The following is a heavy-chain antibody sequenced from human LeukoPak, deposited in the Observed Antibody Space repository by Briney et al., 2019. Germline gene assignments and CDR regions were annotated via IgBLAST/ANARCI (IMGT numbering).Heavy chain of an antibody. D-gene: IGHD6-13*01. CDR1: GFVFSSYG. CDR2: ISSSSSTI. Sequence: GGSLRLSCAASGFVFSSYGMHWVRQAPGKGLEWVSYISSSSSTIYYADSVKGRFTISRDNAKNSLYLQMNSLRAEDTAVYYCARDYPETAAGMYYYYYYMDVWGKGTTVTVSS. V-gene: IGHV3-48*01. J-gene: IGHJ6*03. CDR3: ARDYPETAAGMYYYYYYMDV.